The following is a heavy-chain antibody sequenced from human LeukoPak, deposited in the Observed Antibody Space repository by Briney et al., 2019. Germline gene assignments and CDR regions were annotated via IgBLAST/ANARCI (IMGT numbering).Heavy chain of an antibody. Sequence: GGSLRLSCAASGFTFSSYGMHWVRQAPGKGLEWVAFIRYDGSNKYYADSVKGRFTISRDNSKNTLYLQMNSLRAEDTAVYYCAKDQRVSYQWELDYWGQGTLVTVSS. CDR2: IRYDGSNK. V-gene: IGHV3-30*02. CDR1: GFTFSSYG. CDR3: AKDQRVSYQWELDY. J-gene: IGHJ4*02. D-gene: IGHD1-26*01.